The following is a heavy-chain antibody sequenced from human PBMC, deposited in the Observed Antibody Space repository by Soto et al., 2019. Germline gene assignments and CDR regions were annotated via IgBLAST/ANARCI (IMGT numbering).Heavy chain of an antibody. J-gene: IGHJ3*01. CDR1: GFKFSNYA. CDR2: ITSSGSGT. CDR3: AKRFFGSGSPPGAFDV. Sequence: LRLSCAASGFKFSNYAMSWVRQAPGKGPEWVSFITSSGSGTYYADSVKGRFTISRDNSKNTLYVQMNNLRAEDTAKYYCAKRFFGSGSPPGAFDVWGPG. V-gene: IGHV3-23*05. D-gene: IGHD3-10*01.